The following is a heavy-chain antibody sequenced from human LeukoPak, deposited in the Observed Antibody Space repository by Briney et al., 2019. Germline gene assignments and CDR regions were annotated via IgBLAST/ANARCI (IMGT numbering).Heavy chain of an antibody. V-gene: IGHV3-23*01. J-gene: IGHJ2*01. Sequence: GGSLRLSCAASGFTFNTFAMSWVRQAPGKGLEWVSGISGSGGSTYYADSVKGRFTISRDNSKNTEYLQMNSLRAEDTAVYYCAKDIVVVPAPVGYFDLWGRGTLVTVSS. D-gene: IGHD2-2*01. CDR2: ISGSGGST. CDR3: AKDIVVVPAPVGYFDL. CDR1: GFTFNTFA.